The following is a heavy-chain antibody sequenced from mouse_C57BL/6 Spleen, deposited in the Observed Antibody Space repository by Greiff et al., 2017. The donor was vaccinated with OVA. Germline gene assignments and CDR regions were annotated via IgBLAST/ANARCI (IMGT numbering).Heavy chain of an antibody. Sequence: VQLQQSGAELVRPGASVKLSCTASGFNIKDAYMHWVKQRPEQGLEWIGWIDPENGDTEYASKFQGKATITADTASNTAYLQLSSLTSGDTAVYYCTSITTVVAYWYFDVWGTGTTVTVSS. CDR1: GFNIKDAY. CDR2: IDPENGDT. J-gene: IGHJ1*03. D-gene: IGHD1-1*01. V-gene: IGHV14-4*01. CDR3: TSITTVVAYWYFDV.